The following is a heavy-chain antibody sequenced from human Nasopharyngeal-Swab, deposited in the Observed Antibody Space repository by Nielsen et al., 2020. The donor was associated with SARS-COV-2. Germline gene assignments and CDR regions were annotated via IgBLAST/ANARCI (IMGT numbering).Heavy chain of an antibody. V-gene: IGHV4-4*07. Sequence: SETLSLTCIVSGGSISSYYWSWIRQPAGKGLEWIGRIYSSGTTDYNPSLKSRVTMSVDTSKNQFSLRLTSVTAADTAVYYCARDLQNSGFDYWGQGTLVTVSS. CDR1: GGSISSYY. J-gene: IGHJ4*02. CDR3: ARDLQNSGFDY. CDR2: IYSSGTT.